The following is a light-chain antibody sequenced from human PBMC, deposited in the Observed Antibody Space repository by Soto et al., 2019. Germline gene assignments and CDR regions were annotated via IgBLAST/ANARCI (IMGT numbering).Light chain of an antibody. V-gene: IGKV3-20*01. CDR1: QSVTMNY. J-gene: IGKJ2*01. CDR2: DAS. Sequence: EIVLTQSPDTLSLSPGERATLSCRASQSVTMNYLAWYQQRPGQAPRLLIYDASSRAAGIPDRFSGSGSGTDFTLTISRLEPEDFAVYYCQQYGSSRTFGQGTKLEIK. CDR3: QQYGSSRT.